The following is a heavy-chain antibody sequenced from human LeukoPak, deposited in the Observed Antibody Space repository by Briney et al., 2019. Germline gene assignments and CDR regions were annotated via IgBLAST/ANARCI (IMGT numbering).Heavy chain of an antibody. V-gene: IGHV3-73*01. CDR1: GFTFGDYA. CDR3: TVGVY. Sequence: GGSLRLSCTASGFTFGDYAMSWFRQAPGKGLEWVGRIRGKADNDATAYAASVKGRFTISRDDSRNTAYLQMNSLQTEGTAMYYCTVGVYWGQGTLVTVSS. CDR2: IRGKADNDAT. J-gene: IGHJ4*02.